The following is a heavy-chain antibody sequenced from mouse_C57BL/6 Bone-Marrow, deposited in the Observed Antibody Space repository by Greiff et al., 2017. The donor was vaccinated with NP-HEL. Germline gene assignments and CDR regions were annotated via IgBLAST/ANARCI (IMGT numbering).Heavy chain of an antibody. Sequence: VQLQQPGAELVKPGASVKLSCKASGYTFTSYWMQWVKQRPGQGLEWIGEIDPSDSYTNYNQKFKGKATLTVDTSSRPAYMQLSSPSSQDSAVYYWAREGGYYGSSYGFWGQGTTLPGSS. CDR2: IDPSDSYT. CDR3: AREGGYYGSSYGF. J-gene: IGHJ2*01. CDR1: GYTFTSYW. V-gene: IGHV1-50*01. D-gene: IGHD1-1*01.